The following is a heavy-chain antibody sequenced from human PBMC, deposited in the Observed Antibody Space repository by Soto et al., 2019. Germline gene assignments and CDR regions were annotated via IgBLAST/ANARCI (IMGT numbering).Heavy chain of an antibody. CDR3: AKVTDCGVSRCDDGIDI. V-gene: IGHV3-23*01. CDR1: GFTFSSSG. J-gene: IGHJ3*02. CDR2: IGGHGTA. D-gene: IGHD2-21*01. Sequence: GGSLRLSCAASGFTFSSSGMSWVRQAPGKGLEWVSAIGGHGTASYADSVKGRFTISRDNSKNSLFLQMKSLRDEDTAVYYCAKVTDCGVSRCDDGIDIWGHGTLVTVSS.